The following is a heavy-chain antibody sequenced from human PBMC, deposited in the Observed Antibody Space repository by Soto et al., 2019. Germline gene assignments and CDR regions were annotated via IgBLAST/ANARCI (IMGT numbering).Heavy chain of an antibody. CDR1: GFTFRSYG. Sequence: EVRLLESGGGLVQPGGSLRLSCTVSGFTFRSYGMNWVRQAPGGGLEWVSAISANGQGIYYADSVRGRFTISRDNSKNTIFLHMDSLRAEDTAVYYCAKDRNYPRDYFHYWGQGTLVTVSS. D-gene: IGHD1-7*01. J-gene: IGHJ4*02. V-gene: IGHV3-23*01. CDR2: ISANGQGI. CDR3: AKDRNYPRDYFHY.